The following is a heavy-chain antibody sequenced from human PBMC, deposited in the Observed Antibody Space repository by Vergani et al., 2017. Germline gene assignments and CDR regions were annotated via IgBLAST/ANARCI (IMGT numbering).Heavy chain of an antibody. J-gene: IGHJ6*02. CDR3: AKDLWQQLANYYGMDV. CDR2: ISGSGGST. Sequence: EVQLLESGGGLVQPGGSLRLSCAASGFTFSSYAMSWVRQAPGKGLEWVSAISGSGGSTYYADSVKCRFTISRDNSKNTLYLQMNSLRAEDTAVYYWAKDLWQQLANYYGMDVWGQGTTVTVSS. CDR1: GFTFSSYA. D-gene: IGHD6-13*01. V-gene: IGHV3-23*01.